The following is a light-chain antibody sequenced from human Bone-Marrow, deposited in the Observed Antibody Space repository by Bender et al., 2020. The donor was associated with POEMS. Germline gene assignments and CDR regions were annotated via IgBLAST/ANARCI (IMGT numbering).Light chain of an antibody. CDR2: DDD. CDR3: LVWDTTSDQPWV. CDR1: NIGSTS. Sequence: SYVLTQPPSVSVAPGQTARITCGGNNIGSTSVHWYQQKPGQAPVLVVYDDDDRPSGIPERFSGSKSGNTATLTISRVEAGDEADYYCLVWDTTSDQPWVFGGGTKVTVL. V-gene: IGLV3-21*02. J-gene: IGLJ3*02.